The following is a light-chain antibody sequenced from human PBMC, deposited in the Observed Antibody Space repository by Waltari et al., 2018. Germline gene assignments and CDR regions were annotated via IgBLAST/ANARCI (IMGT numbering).Light chain of an antibody. CDR2: DAS. V-gene: IGKV3-20*01. CDR3: QQYGNSPVT. CDR1: QSVSSNY. Sequence: ELVLTPSPCTLSLSPGERATFSCRASQSVSSNYLAWYHQKPGQAPRLLIYDASKRATGIADRFSGSGSGTHFTLTISRLEPDDFAVFYCQQYGNSPVTCGGGTKVEIK. J-gene: IGKJ4*01.